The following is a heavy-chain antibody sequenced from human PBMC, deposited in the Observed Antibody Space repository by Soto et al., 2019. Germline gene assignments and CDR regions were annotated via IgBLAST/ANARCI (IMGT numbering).Heavy chain of an antibody. CDR3: ARTRDDFWSGSYYFDY. CDR1: GFSLSTSGMC. Sequence: SGPTLVNPTQTLTLTCTFSGFSLSTSGMCVSWIRQPPGKALEWLARIDWDDDKYYSTSLKTRLTISKDTSKNQVVLTMTNMDPVDTATYYCARTRDDFWSGSYYFDYWGQGTLVTVSS. CDR2: IDWDDDK. D-gene: IGHD3-3*01. V-gene: IGHV2-70*11. J-gene: IGHJ4*02.